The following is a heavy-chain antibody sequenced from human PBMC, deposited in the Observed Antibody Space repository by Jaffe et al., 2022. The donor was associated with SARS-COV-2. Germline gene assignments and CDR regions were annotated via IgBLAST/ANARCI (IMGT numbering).Heavy chain of an antibody. Sequence: QLQLQESGSGLVKPSQTLSLTCAVSGGSISSGGHSWSWIRQPPGKGLEWIGYIFHSGSTYYNPSLESRVTISLDRSNNQFSLKVSSVTAADTAVYFCARDRTWNDNYFDYWGQGILVTVSS. D-gene: IGHD1-1*01. CDR3: ARDRTWNDNYFDY. CDR1: GGSISSGGHS. V-gene: IGHV4-30-2*01. J-gene: IGHJ4*02. CDR2: IFHSGST.